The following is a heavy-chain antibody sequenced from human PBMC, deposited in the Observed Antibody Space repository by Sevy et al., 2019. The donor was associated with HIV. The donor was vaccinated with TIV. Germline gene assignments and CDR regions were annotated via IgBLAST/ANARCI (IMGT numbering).Heavy chain of an antibody. V-gene: IGHV3-48*02. J-gene: IGHJ3*02. D-gene: IGHD1-26*01. CDR3: ARDRKGSGNNIDGFDM. CDR2: ISSSSGKR. CDR1: GFSFSVYS. Sequence: GGSLRLSCAASGFSFSVYSMHWVRQAPGKGLEWVSYISSSSGKRNYADSVQGRFTVSRDNAKNSLYLHMNSLRDEDTAVYFCARDRKGSGNNIDGFDMWGQGTMVTVSS.